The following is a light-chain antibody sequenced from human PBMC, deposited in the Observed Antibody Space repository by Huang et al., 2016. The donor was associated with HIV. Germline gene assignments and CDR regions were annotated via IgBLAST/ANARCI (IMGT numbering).Light chain of an antibody. V-gene: IGKV3-15*01. Sequence: EIVMTQSPATLSVSPWERATLSCRASQSVSSNLAWYQQKPGQAPRLLIYGASTRATGIPARFSGSGFGTEFTLTISSLQSEDFAVYYCQQYNNWQYTFGQGTKLEIK. CDR3: QQYNNWQYT. CDR2: GAS. J-gene: IGKJ2*01. CDR1: QSVSSN.